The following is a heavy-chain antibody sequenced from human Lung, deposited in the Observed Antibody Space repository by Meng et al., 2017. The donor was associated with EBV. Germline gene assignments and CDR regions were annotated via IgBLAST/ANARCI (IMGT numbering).Heavy chain of an antibody. D-gene: IGHD5/OR15-5a*01. CDR2: IYYTGST. Sequence: VHLQDSGPGLVGPSQTLSLTCTVSGDSISRGGYYWNWIRQHPGEGLEWIGNIYYTGSTHYNPSLNSRVTISVDTSKNQFSLKLSSVTAADTAVYYCARVCEVCLDYWGQGTLVTVSS. CDR3: ARVCEVCLDY. V-gene: IGHV4-31*03. CDR1: GDSISRGGYY. J-gene: IGHJ4*02.